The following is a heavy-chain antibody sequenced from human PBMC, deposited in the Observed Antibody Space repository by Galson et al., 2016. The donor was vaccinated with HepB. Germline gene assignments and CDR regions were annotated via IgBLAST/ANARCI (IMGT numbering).Heavy chain of an antibody. Sequence: SLRLSCAASGFTFSSYAMHWVRQAPGKGLEWVAIISYDGSSKYYADSVKCRFTISRDNSKNTLYLQMHSLRVEDTAVYYCARGGSYLGPFDYWGQGTLVTVSS. CDR2: ISYDGSSK. V-gene: IGHV3-30-3*01. CDR1: GFTFSSYA. CDR3: ARGGSYLGPFDY. D-gene: IGHD1-26*01. J-gene: IGHJ4*02.